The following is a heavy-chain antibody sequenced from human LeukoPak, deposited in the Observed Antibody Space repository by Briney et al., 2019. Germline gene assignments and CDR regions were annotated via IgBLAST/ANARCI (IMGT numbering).Heavy chain of an antibody. D-gene: IGHD6-13*01. J-gene: IGHJ4*02. CDR2: INHSGST. V-gene: IGHV4-34*01. Sequence: SETLSLTCAVYGGSFSGYYWSWIRQPPGKGLEGIGEINHSGSTNYNPSLKSRVTISVDTSKNQFSLKLSSVTAADTAVYYCARAVSSSSTVDYWGQGTLVTVSS. CDR1: GGSFSGYY. CDR3: ARAVSSSSTVDY.